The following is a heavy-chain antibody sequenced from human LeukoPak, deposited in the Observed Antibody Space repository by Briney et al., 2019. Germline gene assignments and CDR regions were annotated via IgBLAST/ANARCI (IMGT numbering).Heavy chain of an antibody. CDR3: ARRDIVVIVSASDY. V-gene: IGHV3-74*01. Sequence: GGSLRLSCAASGFTFSSYWMHWVRQAPGKGLVWVSRINSDGSSTSYADPVKGRFTISRDNAKNTLYLQMNSLRVDDTAVYYCARRDIVVIVSASDYWGQGTLVTVSS. D-gene: IGHD2-15*01. CDR2: INSDGSST. CDR1: GFTFSSYW. J-gene: IGHJ4*02.